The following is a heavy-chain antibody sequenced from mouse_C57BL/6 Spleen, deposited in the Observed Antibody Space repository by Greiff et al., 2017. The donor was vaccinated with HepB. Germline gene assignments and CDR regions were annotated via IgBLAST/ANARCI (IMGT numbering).Heavy chain of an antibody. Sequence: LMESGPGLVQPSQSLSITCPVSGFSLTSYGVHWVRQSPGKGLEWLGVIWSGGSTDYNAAFISRLSISKDNSKSQVFFKMNSLQADDTAIYYCARTDGSRGYYFDYWGQGTTLTVSS. V-gene: IGHV2-2*01. J-gene: IGHJ2*01. CDR2: IWSGGST. D-gene: IGHD1-1*01. CDR1: GFSLTSYG. CDR3: ARTDGSRGYYFDY.